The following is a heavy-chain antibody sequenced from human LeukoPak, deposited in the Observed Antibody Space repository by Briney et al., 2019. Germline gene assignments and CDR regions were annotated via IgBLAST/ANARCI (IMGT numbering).Heavy chain of an antibody. CDR1: GFTFSDYY. Sequence: PGGSLRLSCAASGFTFSDYYMSWMRQAPGKGLEWVSYISSSCSTIYYTDSVKGRFTISRDNAKNSLYLKMNSLRAEDTAVYYCARVLDYYDSSGLAFDYWGQGTLVTVSS. D-gene: IGHD3-22*01. J-gene: IGHJ4*02. V-gene: IGHV3-11*01. CDR3: ARVLDYYDSSGLAFDY. CDR2: ISSSCSTI.